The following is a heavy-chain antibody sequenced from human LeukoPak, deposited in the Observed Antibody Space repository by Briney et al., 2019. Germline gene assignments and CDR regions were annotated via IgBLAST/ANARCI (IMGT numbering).Heavy chain of an antibody. D-gene: IGHD3-22*01. CDR1: GFTFSTYS. Sequence: GGSLRLSCAASGFTFSTYSMNWVRQAPGKGLEWVSAISSNSRIIYYADSVKGRFTISRDNAKNSLYLQMNSVRDEDTAVYYCARSGYYDTSGYYYGFWGQGTLVAVSS. CDR3: ARSGYYDTSGYYYGF. CDR2: ISSNSRII. V-gene: IGHV3-48*02. J-gene: IGHJ4*02.